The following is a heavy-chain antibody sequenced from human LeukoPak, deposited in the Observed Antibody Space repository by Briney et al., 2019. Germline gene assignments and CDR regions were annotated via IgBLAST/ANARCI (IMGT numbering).Heavy chain of an antibody. CDR1: GGSFSGYY. D-gene: IGHD3-16*02. J-gene: IGHJ4*02. CDR2: ISGSGGST. V-gene: IGHV3-23*01. Sequence: ETLSLTCAVYGGSFSGYYWSWVRQAPGKGLEWVSAISGSGGSTYYADSVKGRFTISRDNSKNTLYLQMNSLRAEDTAVYYCARVPIMITFGGVIVPLYYFDYWGQGTLVTVSS. CDR3: ARVPIMITFGGVIVPLYYFDY.